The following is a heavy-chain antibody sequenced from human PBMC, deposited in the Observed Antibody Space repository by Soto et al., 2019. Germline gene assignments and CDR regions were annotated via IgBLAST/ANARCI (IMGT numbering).Heavy chain of an antibody. J-gene: IGHJ4*02. CDR2: TTDDGGRT. V-gene: IGHV3-23*01. D-gene: IGHD3-10*01. CDR1: GFSFSSYA. Sequence: EVQLLESGGGLVEPGGSLRLSCTASGFSFSSYAMTWVRQAPGKGLEWVSSTTDDGGRTFYADSVKGRFTISRDNSNNRLSRQGNRLRAGGRDLYYCGRGGGFGTGAYYNVAYWGQGTLVTVSS. CDR3: GRGGGFGTGAYYNVAY.